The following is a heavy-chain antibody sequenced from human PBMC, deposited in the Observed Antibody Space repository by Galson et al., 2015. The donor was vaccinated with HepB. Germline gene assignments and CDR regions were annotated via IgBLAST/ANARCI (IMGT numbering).Heavy chain of an antibody. V-gene: IGHV3-33*06. CDR3: AKDLMGIAVAGLDY. CDR2: IWYDGSNK. Sequence: SLRLSCAASGFTFSSYGMHWVRQAPGKGLEWVAVIWYDGSNKYYADSVKGRYTISRDNSKNTLYLQMNSLRAEDTAVYYCAKDLMGIAVAGLDYWGQGTLVTVSS. CDR1: GFTFSSYG. D-gene: IGHD6-19*01. J-gene: IGHJ4*02.